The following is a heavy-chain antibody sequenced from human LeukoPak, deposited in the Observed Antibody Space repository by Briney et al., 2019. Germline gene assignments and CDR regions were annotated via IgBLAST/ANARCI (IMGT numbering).Heavy chain of an antibody. CDR3: AKDKGSSTSCYDY. J-gene: IGHJ4*02. Sequence: GGSLRLSCAASGFTFSSYDMHWVRQATGKGLEWVSAIGTAGDTYYPGSVKGRFTISRDNSKNTLYVQMNSLRAEDTAVYYCAKDKGSSTSCYDYWGQGTLVTVSS. CDR2: IGTAGDT. CDR1: GFTFSSYD. V-gene: IGHV3-13*04. D-gene: IGHD2-2*01.